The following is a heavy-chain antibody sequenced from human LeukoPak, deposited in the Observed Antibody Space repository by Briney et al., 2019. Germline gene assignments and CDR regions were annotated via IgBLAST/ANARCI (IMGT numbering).Heavy chain of an antibody. CDR2: ISYDGSNK. J-gene: IGHJ4*02. CDR3: AKDYYYDSSGPGLSYYFDY. V-gene: IGHV3-30*18. Sequence: GGSLRLSCAASGFTFSSYGMHWVRQAPGKGLEWVAVISYDGSNKYYADSVKGRFTISRDNSKNTLYLQMNSLRAEDTAVYYCAKDYYYDSSGPGLSYYFDYWGQGTLVTVSS. CDR1: GFTFSSYG. D-gene: IGHD3-22*01.